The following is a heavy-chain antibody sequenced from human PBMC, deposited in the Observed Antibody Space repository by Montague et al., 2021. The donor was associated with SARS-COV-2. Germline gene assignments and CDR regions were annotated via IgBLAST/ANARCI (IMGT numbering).Heavy chain of an antibody. CDR1: GGSINSDSYY. V-gene: IGHV4-39*01. Sequence: SETLSLTCSVSGGSINSDSYYWGWIRQPPGKTLEWVGSVHYSGNICYNPSLKSRVAISVDPSKNQFSLKLSSVTAADTAVYYCATLPSSITIFGVVQGYYFDDWGQGTLVTVSS. J-gene: IGHJ4*02. CDR2: VHYSGNI. D-gene: IGHD3-3*01. CDR3: ATLPSSITIFGVVQGYYFDD.